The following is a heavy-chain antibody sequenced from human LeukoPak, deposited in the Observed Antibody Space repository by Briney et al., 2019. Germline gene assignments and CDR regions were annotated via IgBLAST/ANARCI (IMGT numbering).Heavy chain of an antibody. Sequence: ASVKVSCKASGYTFTSYYMHWVRQAPGQGLEWMGIINPSGGSTSYAQKFQGRVTMTRDTSTSTVYMELSSLRSEDTAVYYCARGLDIVVVPAAMHDDYWGQGTPVTVSS. V-gene: IGHV1-46*01. CDR3: ARGLDIVVVPAAMHDDY. J-gene: IGHJ4*02. CDR1: GYTFTSYY. CDR2: INPSGGST. D-gene: IGHD2-2*03.